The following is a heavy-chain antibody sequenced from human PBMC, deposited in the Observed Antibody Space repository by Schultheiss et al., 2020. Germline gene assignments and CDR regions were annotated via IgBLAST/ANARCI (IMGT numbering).Heavy chain of an antibody. CDR3: ARGDHYYDSSGYSFDY. J-gene: IGHJ4*02. Sequence: ASVKVSCKASGYTFTNYGFNWVRQAPGQGLEWMGWISAYNGDTKYAQKVQGRVTMSTDTSTSTAYMDLRSLRSDDTAVYYCARGDHYYDSSGYSFDYWGQGTLVTVSS. CDR1: GYTFTNYG. D-gene: IGHD3-22*01. V-gene: IGHV1-18*01. CDR2: ISAYNGDT.